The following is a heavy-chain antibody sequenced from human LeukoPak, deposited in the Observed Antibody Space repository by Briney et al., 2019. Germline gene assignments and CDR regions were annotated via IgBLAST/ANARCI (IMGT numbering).Heavy chain of an antibody. CDR1: GFTFSNYE. CDR2: ISSSGSDI. J-gene: IGHJ4*02. Sequence: PGGSLRLSCAASGFTFSNYEMHWVRQAPGKGLEWVSYISSSGSDIYYADSVKGRFTISRDNAKNSLYLLMNSLRAEDTAVYYCARDYGGSSPFDYWGQGTLVTVSS. CDR3: ARDYGGSSPFDY. D-gene: IGHD4-23*01. V-gene: IGHV3-48*03.